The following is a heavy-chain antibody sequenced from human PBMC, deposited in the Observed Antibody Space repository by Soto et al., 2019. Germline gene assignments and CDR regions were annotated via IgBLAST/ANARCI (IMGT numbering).Heavy chain of an antibody. Sequence: QLQLQESGSGLVKPSQTLSLTCAVSGGSISSGGYSWSWIRQPPGKCLEWIGYMYHSGSTYYNPSLKSPLTISIATSKKQFSLKLSSVTAADTAVYYCAIVPDYWGQGILVTVSS. CDR1: GGSISSGGYS. J-gene: IGHJ4*02. CDR2: MYHSGST. CDR3: AIVPDY. D-gene: IGHD2-2*01. V-gene: IGHV4-30-2*01.